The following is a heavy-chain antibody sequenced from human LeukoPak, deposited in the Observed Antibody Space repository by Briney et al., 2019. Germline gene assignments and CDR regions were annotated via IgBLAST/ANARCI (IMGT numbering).Heavy chain of an antibody. J-gene: IGHJ4*02. CDR2: INPNSGGT. Sequence: ASVKVSCKASGYTFTGYYMHWVRQAPGQGLEWMGWINPNSGGTNYAQKFQGRVTITRDTSISTAYMELSRLRSEDTAVYYCARDLDTALEFDYWGQGTLVTVSS. V-gene: IGHV1-2*02. D-gene: IGHD5-18*01. CDR1: GYTFTGYY. CDR3: ARDLDTALEFDY.